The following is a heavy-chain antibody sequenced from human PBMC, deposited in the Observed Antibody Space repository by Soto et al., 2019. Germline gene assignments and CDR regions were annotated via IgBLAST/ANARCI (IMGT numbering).Heavy chain of an antibody. V-gene: IGHV6-1*01. D-gene: IGHD6-19*01. J-gene: IGHJ6*02. CDR1: GDSVSSNSAA. CDR3: ARDPSVGIAVAGTDYYYGMDV. Sequence: SQTLSLTCAISGDSVSSNSAAWNWIRQSPSRGLEWLGRTYYCFKLYNDYAVFVKSRITINPDTSNNQFSLQLNSVTPEDTAVYYCARDPSVGIAVAGTDYYYGMDVWGQGTTVTVSS. CDR2: TYYCFKLYN.